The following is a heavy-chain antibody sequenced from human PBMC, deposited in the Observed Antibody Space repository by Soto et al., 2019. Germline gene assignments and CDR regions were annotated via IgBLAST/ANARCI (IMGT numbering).Heavy chain of an antibody. CDR1: SGSFSGYY. V-gene: IGHV4-34*01. CDR3: ARGLKSDEGGFGELQH. Sequence: SETLSLTCAVYSGSFSGYYWSWIRQPPGKGLEWIGEINHIGSTNYNPSLKSRVTISVDTSKNQFSLKLNSVTAADTAVYYCARGLKSDEGGFGELQHWGRGTLVTVSS. J-gene: IGHJ4*02. D-gene: IGHD3-10*01. CDR2: INHIGST.